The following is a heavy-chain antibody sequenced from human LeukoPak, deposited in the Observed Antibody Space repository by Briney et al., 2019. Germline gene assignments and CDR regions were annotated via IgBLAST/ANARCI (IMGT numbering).Heavy chain of an antibody. D-gene: IGHD3-16*01. V-gene: IGHV3-23*01. CDR3: AKDRPTRGTFFPDD. CDR2: ISGSGDNT. Sequence: GGSLRLSCAGSGFTFRSYTMTWVRKPPGKGLEWVSAISGSGDNTKYADSVKGRFTVSRDNSKDTLYLQMNSLRAEDTAIYYCAKDRPTRGTFFPDDWGQGTLVTVSS. CDR1: GFTFRSYT. J-gene: IGHJ4*02.